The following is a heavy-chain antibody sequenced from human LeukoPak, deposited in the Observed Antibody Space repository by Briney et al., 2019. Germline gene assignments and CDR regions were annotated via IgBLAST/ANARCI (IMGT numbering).Heavy chain of an antibody. Sequence: SETLPLTCTVSGGSISNYYWSWIRQPPGKGLEWIGYIYYSESTNYNPSLKSRVTISVDTSKNQFSLKLTSVTAADTAVYYCARALFRYDSSSRSLHWYFDLWGRGTLVTVSS. CDR1: GGSISNYY. D-gene: IGHD3-22*01. J-gene: IGHJ2*01. CDR3: ARALFRYDSSSRSLHWYFDL. V-gene: IGHV4-59*01. CDR2: IYYSEST.